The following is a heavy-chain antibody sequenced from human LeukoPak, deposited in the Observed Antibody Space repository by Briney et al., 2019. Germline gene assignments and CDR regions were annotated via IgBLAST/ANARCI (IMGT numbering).Heavy chain of an antibody. Sequence: SETLSLTCAVSGGSISSSNWWSWVRQPPGKGLGWTGEIHNSGSTNYDPSLKSRVTISVGTSKNQFSLKLSSVTAAYTGVYYCARYSGSTGEVKFDPWGQGTLVTVSS. D-gene: IGHD3-16*01. CDR2: IHNSGST. CDR3: ARYSGSTGEVKFDP. CDR1: GGSISSSNW. J-gene: IGHJ5*02. V-gene: IGHV4-4*02.